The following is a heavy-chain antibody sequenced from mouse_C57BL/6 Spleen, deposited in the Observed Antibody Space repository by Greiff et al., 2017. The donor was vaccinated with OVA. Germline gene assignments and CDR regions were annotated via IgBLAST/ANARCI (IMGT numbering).Heavy chain of an antibody. V-gene: IGHV5-16*01. Sequence: EVKVVESEGGLVQPGSSMKLSCTASGFTFSDYYMAWVRQVPEKGLEWVANINYDGSSTYYLDSLKSRFIISRDNAKNILYLQMSSLKSEDTATYYCARDLYGSPYAMDYWGQGTSVTVSS. CDR3: ARDLYGSPYAMDY. CDR2: INYDGSST. J-gene: IGHJ4*01. CDR1: GFTFSDYY. D-gene: IGHD2-2*01.